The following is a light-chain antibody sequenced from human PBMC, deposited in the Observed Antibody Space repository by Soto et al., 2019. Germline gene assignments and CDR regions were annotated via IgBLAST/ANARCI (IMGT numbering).Light chain of an antibody. V-gene: IGKV3-15*01. J-gene: IGKJ1*01. Sequence: ETVTTQSPATLSVSPGERATLSCRASQSVSSNLAWYQQKPGQAPRLLIYGASTRATGIPTRFSGRGSGTEFTLTISRLQSDDFALYYCQQYHDWPPWTFGQGTKVEVK. CDR2: GAS. CDR1: QSVSSN. CDR3: QQYHDWPPWT.